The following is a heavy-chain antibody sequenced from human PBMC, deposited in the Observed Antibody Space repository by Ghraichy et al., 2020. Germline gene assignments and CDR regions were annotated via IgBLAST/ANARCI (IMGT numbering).Heavy chain of an antibody. J-gene: IGHJ4*02. CDR2: VSWNSDNI. CDR3: ASGNNWNWEVY. Sequence: GGSLRLSCTASGLTFDDYAMHWVRQAPGKGLEWVSGVSWNSDNIGYADSVKGRFTISRDNAKNSLYLQMNSLRTEDTALYYCASGNNWNWEVYWGQGTLVTVSS. CDR1: GLTFDDYA. D-gene: IGHD1-7*01. V-gene: IGHV3-9*01.